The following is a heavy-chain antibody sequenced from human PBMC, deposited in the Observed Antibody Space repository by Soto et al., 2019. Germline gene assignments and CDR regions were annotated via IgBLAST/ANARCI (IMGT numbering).Heavy chain of an antibody. J-gene: IGHJ5*02. CDR3: ASSSGIVVPGVSMGFDP. Sequence: QLRLVQSGAEVKKPGASVKVSCKASGYTFTSYYLHWVRQAPGQGLEWMGIINPTAGRTTYAQEFQGRVTMTRDTSKSTVYMGLSSLRSEDAAVYYCASSSGIVVPGVSMGFDPWGEGTLVTVSS. V-gene: IGHV1-46*01. D-gene: IGHD2-2*01. CDR1: GYTFTSYY. CDR2: INPTAGRT.